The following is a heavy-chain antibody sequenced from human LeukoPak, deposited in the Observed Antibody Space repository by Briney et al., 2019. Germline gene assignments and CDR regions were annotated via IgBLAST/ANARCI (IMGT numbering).Heavy chain of an antibody. D-gene: IGHD3-10*01. J-gene: IGHJ4*02. V-gene: IGHV3-48*01. Sequence: GGSLRLSCAASGFTFSGYSMNWVRQAPGKGLEWFSYISSSSSTIHYPDSVKGRFTISRDNVKNSLYLQMNSLRGEDTAVYYCARVVGDSGSYLHWGQGTLVTVSS. CDR1: GFTFSGYS. CDR2: ISSSSSTI. CDR3: ARVVGDSGSYLH.